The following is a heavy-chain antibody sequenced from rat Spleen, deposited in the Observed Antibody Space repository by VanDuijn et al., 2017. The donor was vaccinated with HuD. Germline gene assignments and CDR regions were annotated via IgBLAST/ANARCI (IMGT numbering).Heavy chain of an antibody. D-gene: IGHD1-6*01. CDR1: GFTFTKYG. CDR2: ITYDGSGT. V-gene: IGHV5-29*01. J-gene: IGHJ4*01. Sequence: EVLLVESGGGSVQPGRSLKLSCATSGFTFTKYGMSWVRQAPTKGLEWVATITYDGSGTYYPDSVKGRFSISRDDAKSTLSLQMNILRSEDTATYYCTRAMYTTDYYFAKGYYVMDAWGQGASVTVSS. CDR3: TRAMYTTDYYFAKGYYVMDA.